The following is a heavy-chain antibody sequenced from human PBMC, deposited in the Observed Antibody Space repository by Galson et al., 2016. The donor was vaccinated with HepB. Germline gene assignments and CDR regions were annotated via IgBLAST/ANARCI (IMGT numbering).Heavy chain of an antibody. J-gene: IGHJ4*02. CDR1: GLTVGGNY. D-gene: IGHD2-21*01. CDR3: ARNVQMWSLYFDY. Sequence: SLRLSCAVSGLTVGGNYMSWVRQVPGRGLEWVAVMYTAGSAYYADSVKGRYTVSRDNSKNMLYLQMNNLRAEDTAMYYCARNVQMWSLYFDYWGQGTLVTVSS. CDR2: MYTAGSA. V-gene: IGHV3-53*01.